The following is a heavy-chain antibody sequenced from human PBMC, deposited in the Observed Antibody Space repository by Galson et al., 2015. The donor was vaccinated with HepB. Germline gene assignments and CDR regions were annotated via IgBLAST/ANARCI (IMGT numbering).Heavy chain of an antibody. CDR2: TRNKANSYTT. V-gene: IGHV3-72*01. CDR1: GFTFSDHY. J-gene: IGHJ4*02. D-gene: IGHD3-3*01. CDR3: TRANRDNSGYYSRDY. Sequence: SLRLSCAASGFTFSDHYMDWVRQAPGKGLEWVGRTRNKANSYTTEYAASVEGRFTISRDDSKNSLYLQMNSLITEDTAVYYCTRANRDNSGYYSRDYWGQGTLVTVSS.